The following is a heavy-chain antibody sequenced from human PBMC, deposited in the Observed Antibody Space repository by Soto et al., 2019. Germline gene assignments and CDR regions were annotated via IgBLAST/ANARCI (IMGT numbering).Heavy chain of an antibody. Sequence: SVKVSCKASGGTFSSYAISWVRQGPGQGLEWMGGIIPIFGTANYAQKFQGRVTITADESTSTAYMELSSLRSEDTTVYYCARGGRRVVIXAHFDXWGQGTLLTVSS. V-gene: IGHV1-69*13. CDR1: GGTFSSYA. CDR2: IIPIFGTA. CDR3: ARGGRRVVIXAHFDX. J-gene: IGHJ4*02. D-gene: IGHD2-21*01.